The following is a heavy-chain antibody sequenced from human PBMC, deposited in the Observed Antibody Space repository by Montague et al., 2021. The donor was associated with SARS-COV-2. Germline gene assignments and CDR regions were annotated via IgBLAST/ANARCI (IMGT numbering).Heavy chain of an antibody. V-gene: IGHV4-61*02. J-gene: IGHJ6*02. CDR1: GGSISSGSYY. D-gene: IGHD6-13*01. CDR3: ASEGVEYSSSWYARYYYYGMDV. CDR2: IYTSGST. Sequence: TLSLTCTVSGGSISSGSYYWSWIRQPAGKGLEWIGRIYTSGSTNYNPSLKSRVTISVDTSKNQFSLKLSSVTAADTAVYYCASEGVEYSSSWYARYYYYGMDVWGQGTTVTVSS.